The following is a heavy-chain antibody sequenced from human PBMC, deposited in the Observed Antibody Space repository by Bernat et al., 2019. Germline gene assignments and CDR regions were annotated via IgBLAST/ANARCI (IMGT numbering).Heavy chain of an antibody. V-gene: IGHV3-30-3*01. CDR3: ARGQPTHWNFDY. CDR1: GFTFSSYA. D-gene: IGHD1-1*01. Sequence: QVQLVESGGGVVQPERSLRLSCAASGFTFSSYAIHWVRQAPGKGLEWVAIISHDGTKKYYADSVRGRLTISRDNPKNRLYLQMNSLRAEDTALYYCARGQPTHWNFDYWGQGTLVTVSS. CDR2: ISHDGTKK. J-gene: IGHJ4*02.